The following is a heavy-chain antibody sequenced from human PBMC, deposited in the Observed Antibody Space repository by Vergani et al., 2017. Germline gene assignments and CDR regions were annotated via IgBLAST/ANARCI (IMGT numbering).Heavy chain of an antibody. CDR1: GFTFSSYA. D-gene: IGHD3-22*01. CDR3: AKDSVIVRVIMWVVDG. Sequence: EVQLLESGGGLVLPGGSLRLSCAASGFTFSSYAMSWVRQAPGKGLEWVSSISGSGSNTYYADSVKGRLTISRDNAKNTVFLQMDSLRAEDTAVYYCAKDSVIVRVIMWVVDGWGQGTLVTVSS. CDR2: ISGSGSNT. V-gene: IGHV3-23*01. J-gene: IGHJ4*02.